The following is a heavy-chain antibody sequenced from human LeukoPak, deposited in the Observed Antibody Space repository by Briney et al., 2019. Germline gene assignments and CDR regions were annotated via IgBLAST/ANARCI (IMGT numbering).Heavy chain of an antibody. CDR2: IYHDGNT. CDR1: GGSISSHY. J-gene: IGHJ4*02. Sequence: SETLSLTCTVSGGSISSHYWSWLRQPPGKGLEWIGYIYHDGNTKHNPSLKSRVTISVDTSKNQFSLNLSSVTAADTAVYYCATYIWGRHFEYWGQGALVTVSS. V-gene: IGHV4-59*11. CDR3: ATYIWGRHFEY. D-gene: IGHD3-16*01.